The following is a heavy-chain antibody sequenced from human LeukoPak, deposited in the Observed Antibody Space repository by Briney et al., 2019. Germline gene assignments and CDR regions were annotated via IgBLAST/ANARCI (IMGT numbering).Heavy chain of an antibody. V-gene: IGHV1-18*01. CDR1: GYTFTSYG. Sequence: ASVKVSCKASGYTFTSYGISWVRQAPGQGLEWMGWISAYNGNTNYAQKFQGRVTMTRNTDINTAYMELSSLRSEDTAVYYCARGPLIYGSGSYYDYWGQGTLVTVSS. D-gene: IGHD3-10*01. CDR2: ISAYNGNT. J-gene: IGHJ4*02. CDR3: ARGPLIYGSGSYYDY.